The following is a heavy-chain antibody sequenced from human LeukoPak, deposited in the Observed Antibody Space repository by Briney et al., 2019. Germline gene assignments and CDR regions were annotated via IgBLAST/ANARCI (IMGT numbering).Heavy chain of an antibody. Sequence: SETLSLTCTVSGGSVGSGSYYWSWIRQPPGKGLEWIGYIYYSGSTNYNPSLKSRVTISVDTSKNQFSLKLSSVTAADTAVYYCARSTGSQLLWFVEFDYWGQGTLVTVSS. J-gene: IGHJ4*02. CDR2: IYYSGST. D-gene: IGHD3-10*01. CDR3: ARSTGSQLLWFVEFDY. CDR1: GGSVGSGSYY. V-gene: IGHV4-61*01.